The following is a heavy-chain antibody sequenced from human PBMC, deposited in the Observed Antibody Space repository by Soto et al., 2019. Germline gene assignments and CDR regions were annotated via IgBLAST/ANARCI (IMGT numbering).Heavy chain of an antibody. D-gene: IGHD3-10*01. CDR2: INHSGST. J-gene: IGHJ4*02. CDR1: GGSFSGYY. CDR3: ARAYHYYGSGSYHGFDY. V-gene: IGHV4-34*01. Sequence: QVQLQQWGAGLLKPSETLSLTCAVYGGSFSGYYWSWIRQPPGKGLEWIGEINHSGSTNYNPSLMSRVTISVDTSKNQFSLKLSSVTAADTAVYYCARAYHYYGSGSYHGFDYWGQGTLVTVSS.